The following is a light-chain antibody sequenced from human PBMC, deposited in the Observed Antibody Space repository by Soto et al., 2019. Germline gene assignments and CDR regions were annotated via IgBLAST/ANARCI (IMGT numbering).Light chain of an antibody. J-gene: IGKJ2*01. V-gene: IGKV3-20*01. CDR2: GAS. Sequence: EIGLTQSPCTLSLSPGARATLSCSASQSVSSSYLAWYQQKPGQAPRLLIYGASSRATGIPDRFSGSGSGTDFTLTISSLEPEDFAVYYCQQYGSSPYTFGKGTKLEIK. CDR3: QQYGSSPYT. CDR1: QSVSSSY.